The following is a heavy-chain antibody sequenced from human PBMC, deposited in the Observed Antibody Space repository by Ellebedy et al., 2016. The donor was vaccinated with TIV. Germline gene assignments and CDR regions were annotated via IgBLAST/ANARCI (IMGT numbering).Heavy chain of an antibody. CDR2: INQDGSDK. Sequence: GESLKISCAASRFSFSSYWMSWVRQSPGKGLEWVANINQDGSDKYYVDSVRGRFTISRDNAKNSLYLQMNSLGADDTSVYYCATDGSYGDFRSPAHAFVIWGQGTMVTVSS. D-gene: IGHD4-17*01. V-gene: IGHV3-7*01. J-gene: IGHJ3*02. CDR3: ATDGSYGDFRSPAHAFVI. CDR1: RFSFSSYW.